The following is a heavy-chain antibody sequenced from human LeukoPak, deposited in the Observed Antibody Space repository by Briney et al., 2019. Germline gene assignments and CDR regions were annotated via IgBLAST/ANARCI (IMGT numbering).Heavy chain of an antibody. D-gene: IGHD1-26*01. CDR1: GFTFSSYA. Sequence: GGSLRLSCAASGFTFSSYAMSWVRQAPGKGLEWVSTISGSGGYTYYADSVKGRFTISRDNSKNTLYLQMNSLRAEDTAIYYCASSGSGSYSDYWGQGTLVTVSS. CDR2: ISGSGGYT. J-gene: IGHJ4*02. CDR3: ASSGSGSYSDY. V-gene: IGHV3-23*01.